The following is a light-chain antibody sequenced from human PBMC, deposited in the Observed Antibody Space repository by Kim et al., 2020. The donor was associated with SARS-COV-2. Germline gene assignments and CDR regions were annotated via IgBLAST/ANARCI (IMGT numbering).Light chain of an antibody. J-gene: IGKJ1*01. V-gene: IGKV1-39*01. CDR3: QQCASTPT. Sequence: IQLTQSPSSLSASVGDSVIITCRASQSIGNCLNWYQHKPGKAPKLLIYGASSLQSGVPSGFSGSGSGTEFTLTISSLQPEDIATYYCQQCASTPTFGQGTKVDIK. CDR2: GAS. CDR1: QSIGNC.